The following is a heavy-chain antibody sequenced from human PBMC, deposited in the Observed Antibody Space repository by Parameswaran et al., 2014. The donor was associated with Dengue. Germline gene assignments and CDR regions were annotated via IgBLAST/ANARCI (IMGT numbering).Heavy chain of an antibody. V-gene: IGHV3-15*01. CDR1: GFTFSNAW. CDR2: IKSKTDGGTT. J-gene: IGHJ4*02. Sequence: SCAASGFTFSNAWMSWVRQAPGKGLEWVGRIKSKTDGGTTDYAAPVKGRFTISRDDSKNTLYLQMNSLKTEDTAVYYCTTEYYGSGSWGYYFDYWGQGTLVTVSS. CDR3: TTEYYGSGSWGYYFDY. D-gene: IGHD3-10*01.